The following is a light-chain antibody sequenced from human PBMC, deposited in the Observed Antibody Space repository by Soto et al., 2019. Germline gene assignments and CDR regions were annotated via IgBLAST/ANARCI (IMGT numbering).Light chain of an antibody. J-gene: IGLJ1*01. CDR3: CSYAGSYTHV. CDR1: SSNVGAYNH. V-gene: IGLV2-11*01. CDR2: DVT. Sequence: QSALTQPRSVSGSPGQSVTISCTGTSSNVGAYNHVSWYQQHPGKAPKLIIYDVTKRPSGVPDGFSGSKSGNTASLPISGLQAEDEAAYYCCSYAGSYTHVFGSGTKLTVL.